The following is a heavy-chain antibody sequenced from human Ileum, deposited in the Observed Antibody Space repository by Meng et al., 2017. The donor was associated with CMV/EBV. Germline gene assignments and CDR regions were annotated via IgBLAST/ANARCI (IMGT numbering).Heavy chain of an antibody. CDR2: MNPSGVT. D-gene: IGHD2-15*01. J-gene: IGHJ4*02. CDR1: GGSVMGHY. CDR3: ARELGYCSGGNCYGGTFDY. Sequence: QVQRHTWGAGLLRPSETLALPCVVYGGSVMGHYWSWIRQTPGKGLEWIGEMNPSGVTIYNPSLKGRVTISVDTSKNQFSLKLTSVTAADTALYYCARELGYCSGGNCYGGTFDYWGQGTLVTVSS. V-gene: IGHV4-34*01.